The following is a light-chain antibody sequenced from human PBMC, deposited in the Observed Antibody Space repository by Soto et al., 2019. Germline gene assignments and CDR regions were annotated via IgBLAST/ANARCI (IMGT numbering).Light chain of an antibody. CDR1: NIGTKS. CDR2: DDS. J-gene: IGLJ2*01. Sequence: VLTQPPSVSVAPGQTARIPCGGDNIGTKSVHWYQQKPGQAPVMVVYDDSDRPSGIPERFSGSNSGNTATLTISRVAAGDEADYYCHVWDGTGNQVVFGGGTKVTVL. CDR3: HVWDGTGNQVV. V-gene: IGLV3-21*02.